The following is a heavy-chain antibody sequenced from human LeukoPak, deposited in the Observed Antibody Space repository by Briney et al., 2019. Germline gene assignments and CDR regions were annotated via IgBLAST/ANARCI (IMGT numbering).Heavy chain of an antibody. D-gene: IGHD3-3*01. CDR2: ISYDGSNK. V-gene: IGHV3-30-3*01. J-gene: IGHJ4*02. CDR1: GFTFSTYA. Sequence: GGSLRLSCAASGFTFSTYAIHWVRQAPGKGLEWVAVISYDGSNKYSADSVKGRFTISRDNSKNMLYLQMNSLRAEDTAVYYCAREEWYYFHCWGQGTLVTVSS. CDR3: AREEWYYFHC.